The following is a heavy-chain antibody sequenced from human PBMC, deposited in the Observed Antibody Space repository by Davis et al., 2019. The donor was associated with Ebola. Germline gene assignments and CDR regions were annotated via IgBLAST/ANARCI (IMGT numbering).Heavy chain of an antibody. J-gene: IGHJ6*04. CDR2: ISAYNGNT. V-gene: IGHV1-18*01. Sequence: ASVKVSCKASGYTFTSYGISWVRQAPGQGLEWMGWISAYNGNTNYAQKLQGRVTMTTDTSTSTAYMELRSLRSDDTAVYYCARAGAIGGWYPYYYYGMDVWGKGTTVTVSS. CDR3: ARAGAIGGWYPYYYYGMDV. D-gene: IGHD6-19*01. CDR1: GYTFTSYG.